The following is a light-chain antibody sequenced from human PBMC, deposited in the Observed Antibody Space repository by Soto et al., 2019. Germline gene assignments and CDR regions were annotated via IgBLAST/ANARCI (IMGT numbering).Light chain of an antibody. CDR3: ASWDDSLNGHV. J-gene: IGLJ1*01. CDR1: SSNIASNT. V-gene: IGLV1-44*01. Sequence: QSVLTQPPSASGTPEQRVTVPCSGSSSNIASNTVDWYQQLPGTAPKLLIYSNDQRPSGVPDRFSASKSGTPASLAISGLQSEDEADYYCASWDDSLNGHVFGTGTKVTVL. CDR2: SND.